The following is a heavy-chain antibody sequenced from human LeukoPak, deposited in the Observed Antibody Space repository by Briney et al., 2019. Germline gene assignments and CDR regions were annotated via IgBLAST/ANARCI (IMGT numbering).Heavy chain of an antibody. D-gene: IGHD4-17*01. CDR1: GGSFSGYY. J-gene: IGHJ3*02. CDR2: INHSGST. CDR3: ARTDYGDYDAFDI. Sequence: PSETLSLTCAVYGGSFSGYYWSWIRQPPGKGLEWIGEINHSGSTNYNPSLKSRVTISVDTSKNQFSLKLSSVTAADTAVYYCARTDYGDYDAFDIWGQGTMVTVS. V-gene: IGHV4-34*01.